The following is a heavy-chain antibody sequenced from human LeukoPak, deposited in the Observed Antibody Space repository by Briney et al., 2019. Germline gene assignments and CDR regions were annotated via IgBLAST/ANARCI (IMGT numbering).Heavy chain of an antibody. V-gene: IGHV3-23*01. D-gene: IGHD4-4*01. CDR1: GFTFSSYA. Sequence: PGGSLRLSCAASGFTFSSYAMSWVRQAPGKGLEWVSAISGSGGSTYYADSVKGRFTISRDNSKNTLYLQMNSLRAEDTAVYYCATDSNYVYHYYYGMDVWGQGTTVTVSS. J-gene: IGHJ6*02. CDR3: ATDSNYVYHYYYGMDV. CDR2: ISGSGGST.